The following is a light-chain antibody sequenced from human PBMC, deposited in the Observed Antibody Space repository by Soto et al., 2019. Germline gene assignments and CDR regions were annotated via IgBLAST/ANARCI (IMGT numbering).Light chain of an antibody. Sequence: QAVLTQPPSASGTPGQRVTISCSGTSSNIGTNTGTWYQQLPGTAPKLLIYTNNQRPSGVPDRFSGSKSGTSASLAISGLQSEDEADYYCAAWDDSLNAWVFGGGTKLTVL. V-gene: IGLV1-44*01. CDR1: SSNIGTNT. CDR2: TNN. CDR3: AAWDDSLNAWV. J-gene: IGLJ3*02.